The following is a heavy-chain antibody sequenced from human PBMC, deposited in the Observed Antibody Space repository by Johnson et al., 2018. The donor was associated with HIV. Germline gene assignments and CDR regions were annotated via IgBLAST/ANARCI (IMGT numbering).Heavy chain of an antibody. CDR3: AREPEGWAFDI. CDR1: GFTFSSYA. D-gene: IGHD2-15*01. Sequence: QVQLVESGGGVVQPGRSLRLSCAASGFTFSSYAMHWVRQAPGKGLEWVAVISFDGSNKYYADSVKGRFTISRDNSKNTLYLQMNSLKTEDPAVYYCAREPEGWAFDICGQGTMVTVSS. V-gene: IGHV3-30*04. CDR2: ISFDGSNK. J-gene: IGHJ3*02.